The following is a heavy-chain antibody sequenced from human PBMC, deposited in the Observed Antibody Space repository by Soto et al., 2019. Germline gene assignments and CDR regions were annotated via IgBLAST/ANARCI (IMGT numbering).Heavy chain of an antibody. Sequence: QVQLVESGGGVVQPGRSLRLSCAASGFTFSSYGMPWVRQAPGKGLEWVAVIWYEGSNKYYADSVKGRFTISRDNSKNTLYLQMNSMRAEDTAVYYCAGYCSGGSCYLLWGQGTLVTVSS. CDR3: AGYCSGGSCYLL. CDR1: GFTFSSYG. J-gene: IGHJ4*02. CDR2: IWYEGSNK. V-gene: IGHV3-33*01. D-gene: IGHD2-15*01.